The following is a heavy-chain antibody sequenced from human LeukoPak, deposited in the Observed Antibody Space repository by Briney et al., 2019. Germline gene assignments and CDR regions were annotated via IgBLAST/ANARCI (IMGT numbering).Heavy chain of an antibody. D-gene: IGHD4-17*01. Sequence: GGSLRLSCAASGFTFSSYAMHWSARPQARGRRGGPVISNDGSNAYYADSVRGRLTISRDNSKNTLYLQMNSLRAEDTAVYYCASELTTVTTRWAFDIWGQGTMVTVSS. CDR1: GFTFSSYA. V-gene: IGHV3-30-3*01. CDR3: ASELTTVTTRWAFDI. CDR2: ISNDGSNA. J-gene: IGHJ3*02.